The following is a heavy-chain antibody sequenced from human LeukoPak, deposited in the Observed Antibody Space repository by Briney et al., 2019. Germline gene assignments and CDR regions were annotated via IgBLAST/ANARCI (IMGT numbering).Heavy chain of an antibody. CDR3: ARGVARHWYFDL. V-gene: IGHV4-34*01. J-gene: IGHJ2*01. CDR1: GGSFSGYY. D-gene: IGHD2-15*01. Sequence: PSETLSLICAVYGGSFSGYYWTWIRQPPGKGLEWIGEINHSGSTNNNPSLKSRVTISVDTSKNQFSLKLSSVTAADTAVYYCARGVARHWYFDLWGRGTLVTVSS. CDR2: INHSGST.